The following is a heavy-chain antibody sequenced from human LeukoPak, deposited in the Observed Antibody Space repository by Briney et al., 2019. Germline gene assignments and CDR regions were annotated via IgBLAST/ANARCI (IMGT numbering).Heavy chain of an antibody. V-gene: IGHV3-74*01. CDR3: ARVWVTARTFDI. CDR1: GFTFSSYW. J-gene: IGHJ3*02. D-gene: IGHD2-21*02. CDR2: INSDGSST. Sequence: PGGSLRLSCAASGFTFSSYWMHWVRQAPGKGLVWVSRINSDGSSTSYADSVKGRFTISRDNAKNTLYLQMNSLRAEDTAVYYCARVWVTARTFDIWGQGTMVTVSS.